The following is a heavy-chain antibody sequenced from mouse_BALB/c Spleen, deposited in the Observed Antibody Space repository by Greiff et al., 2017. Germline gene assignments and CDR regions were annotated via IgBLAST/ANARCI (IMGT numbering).Heavy chain of an antibody. J-gene: IGHJ3*01. D-gene: IGHD4-1*02. V-gene: IGHV1-7*01. CDR1: GYTFTSYW. Sequence: VQLQQSGAELAKPGASVKMSCKASGYTFTSYWMHWVKQRPGQGLEWIGYINPSTGYTEYNQKFKDKATLTADKSSSTAYMQLSSLTSEDSAVYYCARNNWDERFAYWGQGTLVTVSA. CDR2: INPSTGYT. CDR3: ARNNWDERFAY.